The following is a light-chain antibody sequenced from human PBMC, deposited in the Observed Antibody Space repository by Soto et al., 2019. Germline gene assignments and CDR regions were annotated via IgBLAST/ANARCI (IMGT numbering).Light chain of an antibody. CDR2: EVS. J-gene: IGLJ1*01. V-gene: IGLV2-8*01. Sequence: QSVLTQPSSASGSPGQSVTISCTGASSDVGGYNYVSWYQQHPGKAPKLMIYEVSKRPSGVPDRFSGSKSGNTASLTVSGLQAEDEADYYCSSYAGSNRVFGTGTK. CDR3: SSYAGSNRV. CDR1: SSDVGGYNY.